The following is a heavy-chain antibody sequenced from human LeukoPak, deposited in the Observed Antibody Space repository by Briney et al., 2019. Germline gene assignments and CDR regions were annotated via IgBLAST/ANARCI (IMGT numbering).Heavy chain of an antibody. CDR2: ISWNSGSI. D-gene: IGHD5-18*01. V-gene: IGHV3-9*01. J-gene: IGHJ4*02. Sequence: PGGSLRLSCAASGFTFDDYAMHWVRQAPGKGLEWVSGISWNSGSIGYADSVKGRFTISRDNAKNSLYLQMNSLRAEDTALYYCAKSQRYSYGYGNWGQGTLVTVSS. CDR3: AKSQRYSYGYGN. CDR1: GFTFDDYA.